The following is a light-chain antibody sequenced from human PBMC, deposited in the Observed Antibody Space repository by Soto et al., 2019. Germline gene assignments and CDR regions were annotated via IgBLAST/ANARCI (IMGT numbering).Light chain of an antibody. Sequence: EIVLTQSPGTPSLSPGERATLSCRASQSVSSSYLAWYQQTPGQAPRLLIYGASSRATGIPDRFSGSGSVTDFTLTISRLEPEDFAVYYCQQYGGSPYTFGQGTRLEIK. CDR3: QQYGGSPYT. CDR1: QSVSSSY. V-gene: IGKV3-20*01. CDR2: GAS. J-gene: IGKJ2*01.